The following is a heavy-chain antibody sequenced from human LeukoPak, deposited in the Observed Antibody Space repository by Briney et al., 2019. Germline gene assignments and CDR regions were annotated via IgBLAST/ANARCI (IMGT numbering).Heavy chain of an antibody. CDR1: GYSFTSYW. D-gene: IGHD3-9*01. V-gene: IGHV5-51*01. J-gene: IGHJ4*02. CDR3: QAEDGIRDFDWFGY. Sequence: GESLKISCKGSGYSFTSYWIGRVRQMPGKGLKCMGIIYPGDSDTRYSPSFQVQVTISADKSISTAYLQWSSLKASDTAMYFFQAEDGIRDFDWFGYWGQGTLVTVSS. CDR2: IYPGDSDT.